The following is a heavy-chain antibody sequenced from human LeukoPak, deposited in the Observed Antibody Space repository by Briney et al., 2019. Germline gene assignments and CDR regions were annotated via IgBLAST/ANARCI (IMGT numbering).Heavy chain of an antibody. J-gene: IGHJ4*02. CDR1: GFTFSSYA. V-gene: IGHV3-23*01. CDR2: ISGSGGST. Sequence: GGSVRLSCAASGFTFSSYAMSWVRQAPGKGLEWVSAISGSGGSTYYADSVKGRFTISRDNSKNTLYLQMNSLRAEDTAVYYCAKGSHYGDYEAPGGFDYWGQGTLVTVSS. D-gene: IGHD4-17*01. CDR3: AKGSHYGDYEAPGGFDY.